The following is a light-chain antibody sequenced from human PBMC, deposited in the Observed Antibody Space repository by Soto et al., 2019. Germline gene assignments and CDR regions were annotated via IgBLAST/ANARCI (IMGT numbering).Light chain of an antibody. J-gene: IGKJ2*01. CDR2: GAS. CDR3: QQYNNSPEYT. CDR1: QSVSSRY. V-gene: IGKV3-20*01. Sequence: EIVLTQSPGTLSLSPGARATLSCRASQSVSSRYLAWYQQKPGQAPRLLIYGASNRATGIPDRFSGSGSGTDFTLTISRLEPEDFAVSFCQQYNNSPEYTFGQGTKLEIK.